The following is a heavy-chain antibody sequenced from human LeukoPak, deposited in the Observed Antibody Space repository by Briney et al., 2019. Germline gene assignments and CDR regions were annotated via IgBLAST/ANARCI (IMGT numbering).Heavy chain of an antibody. CDR1: GFTFSSYA. CDR2: ISGSGGST. D-gene: IGHD3-22*01. J-gene: IGHJ4*02. CDR3: AKDSSGYLAWDY. V-gene: IGHV3-23*01. Sequence: GGSPRLSCAASGFTFSSYAMSWVRQAPGKGLEWVSAISGSGGSTYYADSVKGRFTISRDNSKNTLYLQMNSLRAEDTAVYYCAKDSSGYLAWDYWGQGTLVTVSS.